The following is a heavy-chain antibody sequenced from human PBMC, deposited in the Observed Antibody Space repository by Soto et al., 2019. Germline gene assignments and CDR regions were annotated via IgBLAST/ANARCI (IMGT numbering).Heavy chain of an antibody. D-gene: IGHD3-10*01. V-gene: IGHV4-30-2*01. Sequence: PSETLSLTCAVSGGSISSGGYFWRWIRQPPGKGLEWIGYIYHSGSTYYNPSRKSRVTISVDRSKNQFSLKLCSVTAADTARYYRARGAGPGSHYYYYYGKDVCHQGTTVTVSS. J-gene: IGHJ6*02. CDR3: ARGAGPGSHYYYYYGKDV. CDR2: IYHSGST. CDR1: GGSISSGGYF.